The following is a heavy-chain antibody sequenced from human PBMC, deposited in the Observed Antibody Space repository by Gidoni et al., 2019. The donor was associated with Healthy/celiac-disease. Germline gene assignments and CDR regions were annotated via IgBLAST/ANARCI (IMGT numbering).Heavy chain of an antibody. CDR1: GCTCSSYA. CDR3: AKDLGYYDSSGILDY. Sequence: EVQPLESGGGLVQRGGSLILSCADSGCTCSSYAMSWVSQAPGKGLEWVSAISGSGGSTYYAYSVKGRFTISRDNSKNTLYLQMNSLRAEDTAVYYCAKDLGYYDSSGILDYWGQGTLVTVSS. V-gene: IGHV3-23*01. D-gene: IGHD3-22*01. J-gene: IGHJ4*02. CDR2: ISGSGGST.